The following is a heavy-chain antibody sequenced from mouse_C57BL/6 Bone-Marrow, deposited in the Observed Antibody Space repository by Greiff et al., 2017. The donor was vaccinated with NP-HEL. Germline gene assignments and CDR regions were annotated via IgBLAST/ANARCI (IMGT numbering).Heavy chain of an antibody. V-gene: IGHV1-50*01. CDR2: IDPSDSYT. CDR1: GYTFTSYW. D-gene: IGHD2-2*01. Sequence: QVQLQQPGAELVKPGASVKLSCKASGYTFTSYWMQWVKQRPGQGLEWIGEIDPSDSYTNYNQKFKGKATLTVDTSSSTAYMQLSSLTSEDSAVYYCASELWLRRYFDVWGTGTTVTVSS. J-gene: IGHJ1*03. CDR3: ASELWLRRYFDV.